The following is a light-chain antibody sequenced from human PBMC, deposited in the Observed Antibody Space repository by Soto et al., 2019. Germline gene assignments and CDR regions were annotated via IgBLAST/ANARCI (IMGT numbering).Light chain of an antibody. CDR3: QQRSNWLT. J-gene: IGKJ4*01. Sequence: EIVMTQSPATLSVSPGARAPLSCRARQSVSSNLAWYPQKPGQAPRLLIYGASTRATGIPARFSGSGSGTEFTLTISSLEPEDFAVYYCQQRSNWLTFGGGTKVDIK. V-gene: IGKV3-15*01. CDR2: GAS. CDR1: QSVSSN.